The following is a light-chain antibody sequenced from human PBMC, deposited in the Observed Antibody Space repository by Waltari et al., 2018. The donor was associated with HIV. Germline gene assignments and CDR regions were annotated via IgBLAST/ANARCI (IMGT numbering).Light chain of an antibody. CDR3: QQYYSYPQA. CDR1: QEIGTY. CDR2: SAS. J-gene: IGKJ2*01. V-gene: IGKV1-8*01. Sequence: AIRMTQSPSSLSASTGDRVTISCRASQEIGTYLAWYQHKPGKVPELLMYSASTLQSGLPSRFNGSGSGTDFTLTIDCLQSEDFATYYCQQYYSYPQAFGQGTKLKIK.